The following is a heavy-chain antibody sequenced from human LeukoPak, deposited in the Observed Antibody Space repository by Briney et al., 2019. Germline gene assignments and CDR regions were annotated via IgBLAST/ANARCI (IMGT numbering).Heavy chain of an antibody. J-gene: IGHJ4*02. V-gene: IGHV3-7*01. D-gene: IGHD3-3*01. CDR1: GFTFSSYW. CDR3: ARGGLRLLEWLSPFDY. CDR2: IKQDGSEK. Sequence: GGSLRLSCAASGFTFSSYWMSWIRQAPGKGLEWVANIKQDGSEKYYVDSVKGRFIISRDNAKNSPYLQMNSLRVEDTAVYYCARGGLRLLEWLSPFDYWGQGTLVTVSS.